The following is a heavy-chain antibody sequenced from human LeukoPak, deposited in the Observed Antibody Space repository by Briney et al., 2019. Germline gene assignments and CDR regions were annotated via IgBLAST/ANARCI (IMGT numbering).Heavy chain of an antibody. J-gene: IGHJ6*02. Sequence: GGSLRLSCAASGFTVSSNYMSWVRQAPGKGLEWVSVIYSGGSTYYADSVKGRFTISRDNSKNTLYLQMNSLRAEDTAVYYCASPYYDFWSGYYTSRMDVWGQGTTVTVSS. CDR3: ASPYYDFWSGYYTSRMDV. CDR1: GFTVSSNY. D-gene: IGHD3-3*01. CDR2: IYSGGST. V-gene: IGHV3-53*01.